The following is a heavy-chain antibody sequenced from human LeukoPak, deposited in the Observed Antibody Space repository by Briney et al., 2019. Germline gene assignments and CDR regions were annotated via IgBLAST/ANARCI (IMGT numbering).Heavy chain of an antibody. CDR2: IYSRGDT. J-gene: IGHJ6*03. D-gene: IGHD3-22*01. V-gene: IGHV3-66*03. CDR1: EFIVSINY. Sequence: GGSLRLSCAVSEFIVSINYMTWVRQAPGKGLEWVSLIYSRGDTKYADSVKGRFTISRDNSKNTLYLQMNSLRAEDTAVYYCARDHMPMIVVAGRDRYYYYMDVWGKGTTVTVSS. CDR3: ARDHMPMIVVAGRDRYYYYMDV.